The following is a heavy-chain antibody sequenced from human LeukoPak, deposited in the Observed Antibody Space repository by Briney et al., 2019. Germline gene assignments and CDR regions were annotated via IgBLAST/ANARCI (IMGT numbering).Heavy chain of an antibody. D-gene: IGHD6-13*01. CDR2: INPNSGGT. J-gene: IGHJ4*02. Sequence: ASVKVSCKASGYTFTGYYIHWVRQAPGQGLEWMGWINPNSGGTNYAQKLQGRVTMTRDTCISTAYMELSRLSSDDPALYPCARGRGAAAGTRFDYWGQGTLVTVSS. CDR1: GYTFTGYY. CDR3: ARGRGAAAGTRFDY. V-gene: IGHV1-2*02.